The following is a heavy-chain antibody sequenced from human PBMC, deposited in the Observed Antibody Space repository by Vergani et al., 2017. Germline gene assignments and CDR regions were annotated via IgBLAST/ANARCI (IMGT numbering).Heavy chain of an antibody. CDR1: GFTFSSYW. V-gene: IGHV3-74*01. J-gene: IGHJ3*02. Sequence: EVQLVESGGGLVQPGGSLRLSCAASGFTFSSYWMHWVRQAPGKGLVWVSRINTDGSSTSYADSVKGRFTISRDNSKNTLYLQMNSLRAEDTAVYYCAKVAIFGVVTTPDAFDIWGQGTMVTVSS. CDR2: INTDGSST. CDR3: AKVAIFGVVTTPDAFDI. D-gene: IGHD3-3*01.